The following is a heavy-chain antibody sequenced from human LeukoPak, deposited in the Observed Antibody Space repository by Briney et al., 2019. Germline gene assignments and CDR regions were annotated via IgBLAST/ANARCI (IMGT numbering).Heavy chain of an antibody. CDR3: AIAGDSSTGCYRCFDY. D-gene: IGHD2-2*02. CDR1: GYRFTNYW. J-gene: IGHJ4*02. V-gene: IGHV5-51*01. Sequence: GASLQISCKGSGYRFTNYWIGWVRPLPGKGLEWMGIIYPGDSDTRYNPSFQGQVTISADKSISTAYLQWYSLEASDTAVYYCAIAGDSSTGCYRCFDYWGQGTLVTVSS. CDR2: IYPGDSDT.